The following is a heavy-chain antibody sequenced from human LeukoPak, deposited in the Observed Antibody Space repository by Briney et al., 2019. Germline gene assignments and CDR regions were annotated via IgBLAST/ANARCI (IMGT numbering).Heavy chain of an antibody. V-gene: IGHV3-7*05. Sequence: PGGSLRLSCAASGLTFSSYWMSWVRQAPGKGLEWVANIKRDGSEKYYVDSVKGRFTISRDNAENSLYLQMNSLRAEDTAVYYCARARDYGSGKANAFDIWGQGTMVTVSS. D-gene: IGHD3-10*01. CDR1: GLTFSSYW. CDR3: ARARDYGSGKANAFDI. J-gene: IGHJ3*02. CDR2: IKRDGSEK.